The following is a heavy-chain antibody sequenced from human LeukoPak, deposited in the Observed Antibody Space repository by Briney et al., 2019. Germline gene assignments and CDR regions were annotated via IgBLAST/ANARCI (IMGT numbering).Heavy chain of an antibody. CDR2: IVVGSGNT. J-gene: IGHJ4*02. V-gene: IGHV1-58*02. D-gene: IGHD3-9*01. CDR3: AADPQYYDILTGYYNPNGEY. Sequence: GASVKASCKASGFTFTSSAMQWVRPARGQRLEWIGWIVVGSGNTNYAQKFQERVTITRDMSTSTAYMELSSLRSEDTAVYYCAADPQYYDILTGYYNPNGEYWGQGTLVTVSS. CDR1: GFTFTSSA.